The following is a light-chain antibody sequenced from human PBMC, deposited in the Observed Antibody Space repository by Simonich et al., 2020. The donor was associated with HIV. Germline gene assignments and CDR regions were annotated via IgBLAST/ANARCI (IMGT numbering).Light chain of an antibody. J-gene: IGKJ2*01. CDR2: DAS. Sequence: EIVLTQSPATLSLSPGERAALSCRASQSVGSYLAWYQQKPGQAPRLLIYDASNRATGIPARFSGSGSGTDFTLTISSLEPEDFAVYSCQQYNNWPYTFGQGTKLEIK. CDR3: QQYNNWPYT. V-gene: IGKV3-11*01. CDR1: QSVGSY.